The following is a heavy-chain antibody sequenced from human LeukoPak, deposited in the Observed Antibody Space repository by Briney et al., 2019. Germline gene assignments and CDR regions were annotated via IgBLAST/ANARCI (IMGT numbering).Heavy chain of an antibody. CDR2: INHSGST. D-gene: IGHD4-23*01. Sequence: SETLSLTCAVYGGSFSGYYWSWIRQPPGKGLEWIGEINHSGSTNYNPSLKSRVTISVDTSKNQFSLKLSSVTAADTAVYYCARAKAVVTPYDYWRQGTLVTVSS. J-gene: IGHJ4*02. CDR3: ARAKAVVTPYDY. V-gene: IGHV4-34*01. CDR1: GGSFSGYY.